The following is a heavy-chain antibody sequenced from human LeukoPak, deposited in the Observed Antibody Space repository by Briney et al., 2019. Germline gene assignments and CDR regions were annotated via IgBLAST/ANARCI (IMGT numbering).Heavy chain of an antibody. CDR3: ANVRVVTPYSFDY. CDR1: GFTFINYA. J-gene: IGHJ4*02. D-gene: IGHD4-23*01. CDR2: ITGTGGST. Sequence: GGSLRLSCAASGFTFINYAMSWVRQAPGKGLEWVSAITGTGGSTYYADSVKGRFTISRDNSKNTLFLQMNSLRAEDTALYHCANVRVVTPYSFDYWGQGTLVTVSA. V-gene: IGHV3-23*01.